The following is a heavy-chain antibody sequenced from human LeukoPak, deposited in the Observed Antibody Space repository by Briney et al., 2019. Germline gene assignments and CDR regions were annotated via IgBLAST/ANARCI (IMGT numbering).Heavy chain of an antibody. J-gene: IGHJ6*02. CDR3: AKDRSSGPHYYYGMDV. CDR1: GFTFSRYG. V-gene: IGHV3-30*18. Sequence: GGSLRLSCAASGFTFSRYGIHRVRQAPGKGLEWVAVMSFLGGDQISAESVKGRFTISRDNSNKRVFLQMNALRGEDTAVYYCAKDRSSGPHYYYGMDVWGRGTTVIVSS. D-gene: IGHD6-25*01. CDR2: MSFLGGDQ.